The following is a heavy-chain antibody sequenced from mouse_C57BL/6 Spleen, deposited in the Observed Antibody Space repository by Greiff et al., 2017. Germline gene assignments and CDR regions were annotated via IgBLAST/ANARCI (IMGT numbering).Heavy chain of an antibody. J-gene: IGHJ4*01. V-gene: IGHV5-9-1*02. CDR1: GFTFSSYA. Sequence: EVQLVESGEGLVKPGGSQKLSCAASGFTFSSYAMSWVRQTPEKRLEWVAYISSGGDYIYYADTVKGRFTISRDNARNTLYLQMSSLKSEDTAMYYCTRDYYYGSSYEGECWGQGASVTVSS. D-gene: IGHD1-1*01. CDR2: ISSGGDYI. CDR3: TRDYYYGSSYEGEC.